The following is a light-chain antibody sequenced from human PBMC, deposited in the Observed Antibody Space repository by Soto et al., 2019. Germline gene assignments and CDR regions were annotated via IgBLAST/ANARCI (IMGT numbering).Light chain of an antibody. Sequence: DIVMTQSPDSLAVSLGERATINCKSSQSVLYNSNKKNHLAWYQQKAGQPPKLLIYWASTRESGVPDRFSGSGSGTDFTLTISSLQAEDVAVYYCQQHYSTPLTFGQGTRLEIK. CDR2: WAS. CDR3: QQHYSTPLT. V-gene: IGKV4-1*01. CDR1: QSVLYNSNKKNH. J-gene: IGKJ5*01.